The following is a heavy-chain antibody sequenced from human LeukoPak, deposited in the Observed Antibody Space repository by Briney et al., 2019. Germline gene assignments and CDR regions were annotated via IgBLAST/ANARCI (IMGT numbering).Heavy chain of an antibody. D-gene: IGHD6-13*01. CDR1: GGSFSGYY. CDR3: AREFYSSSWYDGRLVRANYFDY. Sequence: SETLSLTCAVYGGSFSGYYWSWIRQPPGKGLEWIGEINHSGSTNYNPSLKSRVTISVDTSKNQFSLKLSSVTAADTAVYYCAREFYSSSWYDGRLVRANYFDYWGQGTLVTVSS. V-gene: IGHV4-34*01. CDR2: INHSGST. J-gene: IGHJ4*02.